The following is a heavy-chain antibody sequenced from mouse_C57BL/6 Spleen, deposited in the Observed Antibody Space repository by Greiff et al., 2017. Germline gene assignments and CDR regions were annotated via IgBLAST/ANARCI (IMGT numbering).Heavy chain of an antibody. CDR1: GFSLTSYG. D-gene: IGHD1-1*01. V-gene: IGHV2-6*03. CDR2: IWSDGST. CDR3: ARSGTTVVEGWYFDV. Sequence: VQLVESGPGLVAPSQSLSITCTVSGFSLTSYGVHWVRQPPGKGLEWLVVIWSDGSTTYNSALKSRLSISKDNSKSQVFLKMNSLQTDDTAMYYCARSGTTVVEGWYFDVWGTGTTVTVSS. J-gene: IGHJ1*03.